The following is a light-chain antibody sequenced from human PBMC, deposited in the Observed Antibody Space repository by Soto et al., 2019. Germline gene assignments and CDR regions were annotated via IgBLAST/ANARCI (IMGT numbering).Light chain of an antibody. J-gene: IGKJ5*01. CDR1: QNILYSSNNKNY. CDR2: WAS. Sequence: IVMTQSQEYLSVSLCERATISCKSSQNILYSSNNKNYLGWYQQKPGQPPKLLIYWASTRESGVPDRFSGSGSGTDFTLTISSLQPEDVAVYYCQQYYITITFGQGRLLEI. V-gene: IGKV4-1*01. CDR3: QQYYITIT.